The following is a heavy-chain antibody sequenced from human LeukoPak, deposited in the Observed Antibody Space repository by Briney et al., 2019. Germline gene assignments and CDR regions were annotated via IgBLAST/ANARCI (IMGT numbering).Heavy chain of an antibody. J-gene: IGHJ4*02. V-gene: IGHV4-59*01. Sequence: SETLSLTCTVSGGSISSYYWSWIRQPPGKGLEWIGYIYYSGSTNYNPSLKSRVTISVDTSKNQFSLKLSSVTAADTAVYYCARNYDNSGYYPFFIDYWGQGTLVTVSS. CDR2: IYYSGST. CDR1: GGSISSYY. CDR3: ARNYDNSGYYPFFIDY. D-gene: IGHD3-22*01.